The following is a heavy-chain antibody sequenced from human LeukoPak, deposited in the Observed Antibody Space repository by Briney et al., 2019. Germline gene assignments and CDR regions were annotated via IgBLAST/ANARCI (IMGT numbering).Heavy chain of an antibody. D-gene: IGHD5-18*01. V-gene: IGHV3-23*01. Sequence: GGSLRLSCAASGFTFSSHAMSWPRQAPGKGLEWVSAISGSGGSTYYADSVKGRFTISRDNSKNTLYLQMSSLRAEDTAVYYCAKDEDTAMVTGAIDYWGQGTLVTVSS. CDR1: GFTFSSHA. CDR3: AKDEDTAMVTGAIDY. J-gene: IGHJ4*02. CDR2: ISGSGGST.